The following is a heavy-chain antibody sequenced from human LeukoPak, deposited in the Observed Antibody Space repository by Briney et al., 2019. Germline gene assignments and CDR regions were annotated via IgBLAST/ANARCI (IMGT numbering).Heavy chain of an antibody. J-gene: IGHJ4*02. CDR1: GGSFSGYY. V-gene: IGHV4-59*01. D-gene: IGHD3-22*01. CDR2: IYYSGST. CDR3: ARGRAITTYDSSGYYYAPFDY. Sequence: SETLSLTCAVYGGSFSGYYWSWIRQPPGKGLEWIGCIYYSGSTNYNPSFKSRVTISVDTSKNQFSLKLSSVTAADTAVYYCARGRAITTYDSSGYYYAPFDYWGQGTLVTVSS.